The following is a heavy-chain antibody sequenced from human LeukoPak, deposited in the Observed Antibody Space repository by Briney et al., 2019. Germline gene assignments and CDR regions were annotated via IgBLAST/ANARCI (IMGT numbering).Heavy chain of an antibody. CDR2: IYYSGST. J-gene: IGHJ4*02. Sequence: PSETLSLTCTVSGGSVSNYYWSWIRQPPGKGLEWIGYIYYSGSTHYNPSLKSRVTISLDTSKNQLSLKVSSVTAADTAVYYCARHWETSSWYVDYWGQGTLVTVSS. CDR3: ARHWETSSWYVDY. V-gene: IGHV4-59*08. CDR1: GGSVSNYY. D-gene: IGHD6-13*01.